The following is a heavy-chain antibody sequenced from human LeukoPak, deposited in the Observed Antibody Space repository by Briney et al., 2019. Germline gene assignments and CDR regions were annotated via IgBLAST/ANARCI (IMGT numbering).Heavy chain of an antibody. D-gene: IGHD4-23*01. V-gene: IGHV3-23*01. J-gene: IGHJ6*02. CDR1: GFTFSSYA. CDR3: AGTVVTPRYYYGMDV. CDR2: ISGSGGST. Sequence: PGGSLRLSCAASGFTFSSYAMSWVRQAPGKGLEWVSAISGSGGSTYYADSVKGRFTISRDNSKNSLYLQMNSLRAEDTAVYYCAGTVVTPRYYYGMDVWGQGTTVTVSS.